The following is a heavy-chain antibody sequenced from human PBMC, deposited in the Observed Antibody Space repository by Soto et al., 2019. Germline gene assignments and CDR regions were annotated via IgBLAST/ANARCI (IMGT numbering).Heavy chain of an antibody. CDR3: ARNANSNTPMDYYYYDMDV. CDR1: GYSFTSYW. J-gene: IGHJ6*02. Sequence: GESLKISCKGSGYSFTSYWIGWVRQMPGKGLEWMGIIYPGDSDTRYSPSFQGQVTISADKSISTAYLQWSSLKASDTAMYYCARNANSNTPMDYYYYDMDVWGQGTTVTVS. D-gene: IGHD4-4*01. V-gene: IGHV5-51*01. CDR2: IYPGDSDT.